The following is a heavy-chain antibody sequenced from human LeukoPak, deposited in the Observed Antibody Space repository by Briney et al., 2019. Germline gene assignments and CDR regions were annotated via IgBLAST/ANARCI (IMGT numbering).Heavy chain of an antibody. V-gene: IGHV4-39*07. CDR1: GGSISSSSYY. CDR3: ARLTKNHSGSFRFGKKKRGYMDV. Sequence: PSETLSLTCTVSGGSISSSSYYWGWIRQPPGKGLEWIGSIYYSGSTYYNPSLKSRVTISVDTSKNQFSLKLSSVTAADTAVYYCARLTKNHSGSFRFGKKKRGYMDVWGKGTTVTISS. D-gene: IGHD3-16*02. CDR2: IYYSGST. J-gene: IGHJ6*03.